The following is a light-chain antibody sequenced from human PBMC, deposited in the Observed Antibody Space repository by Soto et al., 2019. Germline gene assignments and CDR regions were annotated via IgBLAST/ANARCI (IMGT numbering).Light chain of an antibody. V-gene: IGKV3-20*01. J-gene: IGKJ1*01. CDR1: QSVSGSY. CDR2: GAS. CDR3: QEYGSSRT. Sequence: EIVLTQSPGTLSLSPGERATLSCRASQSVSGSYLAWYQQKPGQAPRLLIYGASSRATGIPDRFSGSGSGTDFTLTISRLESEDSAVYYCQEYGSSRTFGQGTKVEIK.